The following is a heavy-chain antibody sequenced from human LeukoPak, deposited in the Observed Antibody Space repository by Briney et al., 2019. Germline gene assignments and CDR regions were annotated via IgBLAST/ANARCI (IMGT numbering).Heavy chain of an antibody. CDR1: GYTFTSYG. V-gene: IGHV1-18*01. Sequence: VASVKVSCKASGYTFTSYGISWVRQAPGQGLEWMGWISAYNGNTNYAQKLQGRVTMTTDTSTSTAYMELRSLRSDDTAVYYCARHIAATTNDYWGREPWSPSPQ. J-gene: IGHJ4*02. D-gene: IGHD6-6*01. CDR3: ARHIAATTNDY. CDR2: ISAYNGNT.